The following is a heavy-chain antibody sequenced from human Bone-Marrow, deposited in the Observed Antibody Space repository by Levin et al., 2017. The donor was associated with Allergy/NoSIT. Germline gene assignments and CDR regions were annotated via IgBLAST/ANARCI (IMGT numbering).Heavy chain of an antibody. CDR3: ARSPVMPYFAGFGAFDI. CDR2: IYWDDDK. D-gene: IGHD3-9*01. V-gene: IGHV2-5*02. Sequence: GPTLVKPTQTLTLTCTFSGFSLSTSGVGVGWIRQPPGKALEWLALIYWDDDKRYSPSLKSRLTITKDTSKNQVVLTMTNMDPVDTATYYCARSPVMPYFAGFGAFDIWGQGTMVTVSS. CDR1: GFSLSTSGVG. J-gene: IGHJ3*02.